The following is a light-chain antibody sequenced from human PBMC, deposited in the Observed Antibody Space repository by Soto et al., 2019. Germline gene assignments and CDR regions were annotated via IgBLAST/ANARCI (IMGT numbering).Light chain of an antibody. Sequence: QSALTQPASVSGSPGQSITISCTGTSSDVGAYNYVSWYQQYPGKAPKLMIYDVTYRPSGVSDRFSGSKSGNTASLTISGLQAEDEADYYCSSYTSSSTPYVFGTGTKVTVL. J-gene: IGLJ1*01. CDR1: SSDVGAYNY. V-gene: IGLV2-14*01. CDR2: DVT. CDR3: SSYTSSSTPYV.